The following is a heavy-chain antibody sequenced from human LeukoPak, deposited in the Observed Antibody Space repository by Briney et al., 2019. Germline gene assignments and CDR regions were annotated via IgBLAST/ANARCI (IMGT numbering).Heavy chain of an antibody. Sequence: GGSLRLSCAASGFTFSDYYMSWLRQAPGKGLEWVSYISSSGSTIYYADSVKGRFTISRDNAKNSLYLQMNSLRAEDTAVYYCARSIVVDRGSFDYWGQGTLVTVSS. V-gene: IGHV3-11*01. J-gene: IGHJ4*02. CDR3: ARSIVVDRGSFDY. D-gene: IGHD2-15*01. CDR2: ISSSGSTI. CDR1: GFTFSDYY.